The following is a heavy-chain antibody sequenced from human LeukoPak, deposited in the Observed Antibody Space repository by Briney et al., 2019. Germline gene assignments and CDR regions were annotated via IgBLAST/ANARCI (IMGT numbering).Heavy chain of an antibody. J-gene: IGHJ5*01. CDR3: ARGRSGGDWFDS. CDR1: GGSISTYY. Sequence: PSETLYLTCTVFGGSISTYYWTWIRQPPGKGLEWIGYNHYTGSTNHNASLKSRVTMSVDTSKNQFSLKLSSVTAADTAVYYCARGRSGGDWFDSWGQGTLVTVSS. V-gene: IGHV4-59*01. D-gene: IGHD3-10*01. CDR2: NHYTGST.